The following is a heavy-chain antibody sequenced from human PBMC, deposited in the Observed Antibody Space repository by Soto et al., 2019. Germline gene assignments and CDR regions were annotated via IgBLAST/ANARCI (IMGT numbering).Heavy chain of an antibody. CDR1: GFTLSDSW. CDR3: GRTPRLLDS. CDR2: INKYGTEK. J-gene: IGHJ4*02. D-gene: IGHD6-6*01. V-gene: IGHV3-7*01. Sequence: GGSLRLSCAASGFTLSDSWMNWVRQATGKGLECVAYINKYGTEKESVESVKGRFTISRDNAENSLYLQMNSLRGVDTAVYYCGRTPRLLDSRGQRTLVPGSS.